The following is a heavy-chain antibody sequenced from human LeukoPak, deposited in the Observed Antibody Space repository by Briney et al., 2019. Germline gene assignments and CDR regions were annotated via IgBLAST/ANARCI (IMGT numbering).Heavy chain of an antibody. CDR2: ISFSSNDI. CDR1: GFNFNKYT. J-gene: IGHJ6*04. Sequence: GGSLRLSCVASGFNFNKYTMNWVRQAPGKGLEWVSSISFSSNDIYYADSVKGRFTISRDNAQNSLYLQMNSLRAEDTAVYYCAELGITMIGGVWGKGTTVTISS. D-gene: IGHD3-10*02. CDR3: AELGITMIGGV. V-gene: IGHV3-21*01.